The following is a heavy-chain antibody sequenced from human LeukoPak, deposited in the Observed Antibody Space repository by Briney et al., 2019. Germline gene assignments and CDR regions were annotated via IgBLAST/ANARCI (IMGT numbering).Heavy chain of an antibody. J-gene: IGHJ4*02. CDR1: GYTFTGYY. V-gene: IGHV1-2*02. CDR2: INPNSGGT. D-gene: IGHD6-13*01. CDR3: ARAAAGTSLFNY. Sequence: PGASVKVSCKASGYTFTGYYMHWVRQAPGQGLKWMGWINPNSGGTNYAQKFQGRVTMTRDTSISTAYMELSRLRSDDTAVCYCARAAAGTSLFNYWGQGTLVTVSS.